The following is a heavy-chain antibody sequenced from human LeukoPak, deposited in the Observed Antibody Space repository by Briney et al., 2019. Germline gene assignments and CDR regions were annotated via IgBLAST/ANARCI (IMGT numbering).Heavy chain of an antibody. CDR2: ISSSGSTI. CDR3: ASVWVVPGSDY. J-gene: IGHJ4*02. Sequence: PGGSLRLSCAASGFTFSDYYMSWIRQAPGKGLEWVSYISSSGSTIYYADSVKGRLTISRDNAKKSLYLQMNSLRAEDTAVYYCASVWVVPGSDYWGQGTLVTVSS. D-gene: IGHD6-19*01. V-gene: IGHV3-11*04. CDR1: GFTFSDYY.